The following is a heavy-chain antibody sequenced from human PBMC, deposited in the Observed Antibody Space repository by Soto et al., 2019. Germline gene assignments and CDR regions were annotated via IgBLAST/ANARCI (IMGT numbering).Heavy chain of an antibody. CDR1: GFTFSNYG. J-gene: IGHJ4*02. D-gene: IGHD2-2*01. Sequence: QVQLVESGGGVVQPGGSLRLSCAASGFTFSNYGMHWVRQAPGKGLERVALISYDGSDKYYEYSVKGRFTISRDNYKHTLYVQMSSLGAEDTAVYYCAKEKIAYASVLYFFDSWGQGTLVTVSS. CDR2: ISYDGSDK. CDR3: AKEKIAYASVLYFFDS. V-gene: IGHV3-30*18.